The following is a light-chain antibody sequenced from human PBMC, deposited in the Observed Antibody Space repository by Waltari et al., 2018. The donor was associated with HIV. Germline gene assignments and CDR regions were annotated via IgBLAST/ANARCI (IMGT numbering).Light chain of an antibody. CDR2: QDS. CDR1: KWGDKY. Sequence: SYALTQPPSVSVSPGQTARITCSGDKWGDKYACWYQQKPGQSPVLVIYQDSKRPSGMPQRFSGSNSGNTATLTISGTQAMDEADYYCQAWDSSTGVVGTGTKVTVL. V-gene: IGLV3-1*01. CDR3: QAWDSSTGV. J-gene: IGLJ1*01.